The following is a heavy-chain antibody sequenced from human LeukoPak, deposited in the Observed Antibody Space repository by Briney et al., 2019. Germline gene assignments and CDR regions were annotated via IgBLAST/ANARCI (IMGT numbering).Heavy chain of an antibody. CDR3: ARHFGRLWFDP. Sequence: SQSLSLACTVYAPSISISTNYCGWIREPPGKGLEWIGSIYLRGSTHYNPTLKSRVTTSVNTSKNQFSRKLTSVTAADTAVYYRARHFGRLWFDPWGQGTLVIVSS. D-gene: IGHD3-10*01. CDR2: IYLRGST. J-gene: IGHJ5*02. CDR1: APSISISTNY. V-gene: IGHV4-39*01.